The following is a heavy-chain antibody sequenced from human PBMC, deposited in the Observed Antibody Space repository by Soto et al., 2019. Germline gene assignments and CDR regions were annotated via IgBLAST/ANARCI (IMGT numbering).Heavy chain of an antibody. CDR1: GFTFSSYA. CDR3: AKETRTAAYFDY. D-gene: IGHD2-21*02. CDR2: IGGSGDST. Sequence: ALRLSCAASGFTFSSYAMSWVRQAPGKGLEWVSAIGGSGDSTYYADSVKGRFTISRDNSKNTLYLQMNSLRADDTAVYYCAKETRTAAYFDYWGQGTLVTVSS. J-gene: IGHJ4*02. V-gene: IGHV3-23*01.